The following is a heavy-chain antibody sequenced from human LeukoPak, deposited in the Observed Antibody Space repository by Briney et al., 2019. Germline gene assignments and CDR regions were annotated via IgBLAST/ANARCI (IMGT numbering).Heavy chain of an antibody. J-gene: IGHJ4*02. D-gene: IGHD3-10*01. V-gene: IGHV4-59*08. CDR3: ARIYYGSGSYYLDY. Sequence: PSETLSLTCTVSGGSISSYYWSWIRQPPGKGLEWIGYIYYSGSTNYNPSLKSRVTISVDTSKNQFSLKLSSVTAADTAVYYCARIYYGSGSYYLDYWGQGTLVTVSS. CDR1: GGSISSYY. CDR2: IYYSGST.